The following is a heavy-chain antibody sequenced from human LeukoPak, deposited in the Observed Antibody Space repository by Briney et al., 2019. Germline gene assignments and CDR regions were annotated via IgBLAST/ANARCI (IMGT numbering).Heavy chain of an antibody. D-gene: IGHD3-10*01. CDR2: IYYSGST. Sequence: SETLSLTCTVSGGSISSSSYYWGWIRQPPGKGLEWIGSIYYSGSTYYNPSLESRVTISVDTSKNQFSLKLSSVTAADTAVYYCARVGYGSGTAFDYWGQGTLVTVSS. CDR1: GGSISSSSYY. CDR3: ARVGYGSGTAFDY. J-gene: IGHJ4*02. V-gene: IGHV4-39*07.